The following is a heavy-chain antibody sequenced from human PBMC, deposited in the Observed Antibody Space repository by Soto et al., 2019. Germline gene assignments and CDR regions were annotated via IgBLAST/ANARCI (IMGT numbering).Heavy chain of an antibody. D-gene: IGHD3-9*01. J-gene: IGHJ5*02. CDR1: GGTFSSYA. CDR2: IIPIFGTA. Sequence: QVQLVQSGAEVKKPGSSVKVSCKASGGTFSSYAISWVRQAPGQGLECMGGIIPIFGTANYAQKFQGRVTITADKSTSTAYMELSSLRSEDTAVYYCASEHYDILTGCILVPGWFDPWGQGTLVTVSS. V-gene: IGHV1-69*06. CDR3: ASEHYDILTGCILVPGWFDP.